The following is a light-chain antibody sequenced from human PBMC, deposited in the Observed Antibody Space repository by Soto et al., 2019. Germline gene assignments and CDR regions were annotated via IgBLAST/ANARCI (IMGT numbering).Light chain of an antibody. J-gene: IGLJ2*01. V-gene: IGLV2-11*01. Sequence: QSSLTQPRSVSGSPGQSVTISCTGTSSDVCGYDFVSWYQQHPGKAPKLMISDGITRTSGVPDRFSGSKSVNTACLTISRRQAEDEADYYCCSYAGELALFGGGTK. CDR3: CSYAGELAL. CDR1: SSDVCGYDF. CDR2: DGI.